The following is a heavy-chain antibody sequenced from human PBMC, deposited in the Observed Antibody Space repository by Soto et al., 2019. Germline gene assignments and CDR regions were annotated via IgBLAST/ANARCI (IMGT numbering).Heavy chain of an antibody. V-gene: IGHV3-48*03. CDR2: ISSSGSTI. CDR3: ATGRSLLGVIKDY. CDR1: GFTFSSYE. D-gene: IGHD3-10*01. J-gene: IGHJ4*02. Sequence: GGSLRLSCAASGFTFSSYEMNWVRQAPGKGLEWVSYISSSGSTIYYADSVKGRFTISRDNAKNSLYLQMNSLRAEDTAVYYCATGRSLLGVIKDYWGQGTLVTVSS.